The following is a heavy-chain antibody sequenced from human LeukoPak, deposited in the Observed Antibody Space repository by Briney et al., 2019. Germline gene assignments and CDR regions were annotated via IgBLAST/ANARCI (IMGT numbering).Heavy chain of an antibody. J-gene: IGHJ4*02. CDR2: ISGSGGST. V-gene: IGHV3-23*01. CDR3: AKVPTNYDSSGYYDY. D-gene: IGHD3-22*01. CDR1: GFTFSSHA. Sequence: GGSLRLSCAASGFTFSSHAMSWVRQAPGKGLEWVSAISGSGGSTYYADSVKGRFTISRDNSKNTLYLQMNSLRAEDTAVYYCAKVPTNYDSSGYYDYWGQGTLVTVSS.